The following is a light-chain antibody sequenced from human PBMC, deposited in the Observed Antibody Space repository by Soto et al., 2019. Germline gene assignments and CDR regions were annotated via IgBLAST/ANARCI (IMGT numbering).Light chain of an antibody. Sequence: DIVMTQSPLSLPVTPGEPASISCRSSQSLLQSNGYNYLDWNLQKPGQSPQLLNYLGSNRASGVPDRFSGSGSGTDFTLKISRVEAEDVGVYYCMQSLQTPYTFGQGTKLEIK. CDR2: LGS. CDR3: MQSLQTPYT. V-gene: IGKV2-28*01. CDR1: QSLLQSNGYNY. J-gene: IGKJ2*01.